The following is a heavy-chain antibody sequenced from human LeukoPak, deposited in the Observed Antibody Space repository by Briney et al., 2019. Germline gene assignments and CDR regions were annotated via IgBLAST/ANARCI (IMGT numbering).Heavy chain of an antibody. Sequence: PGGSLRLSCAASGSTFSTYAMHWVRQAPGKGLEWVAVMPYDGSSTYYADSVKGRFTISRDNSKNTLYLQMNSLRAEDTAVYYCAKTLDYWGQGTLVTVSS. CDR3: AKTLDY. V-gene: IGHV3-30-3*02. CDR1: GSTFSTYA. J-gene: IGHJ4*02. CDR2: MPYDGSST.